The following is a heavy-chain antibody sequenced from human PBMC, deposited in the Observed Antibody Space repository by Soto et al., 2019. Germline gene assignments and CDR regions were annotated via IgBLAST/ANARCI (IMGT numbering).Heavy chain of an antibody. CDR2: ISGSGGST. V-gene: IGHV3-23*01. CDR3: AKTERDTCIQLWLGFDY. Sequence: GGSLRLSCAASGFTFSSYAMSWVRQAPGKGLEWVSAISGSGGSTYYADSVKGRFTISRDNSKNTLYLQMNSLRAEDTAVYYCAKTERDTCIQLWLGFDYWGQGTLVTVSS. J-gene: IGHJ4*02. CDR1: GFTFSSYA. D-gene: IGHD5-18*01.